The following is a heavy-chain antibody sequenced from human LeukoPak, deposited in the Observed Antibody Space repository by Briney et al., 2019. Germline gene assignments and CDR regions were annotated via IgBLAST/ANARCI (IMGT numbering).Heavy chain of an antibody. CDR3: ARDIFTYYYDSSGLRY. D-gene: IGHD3-22*01. J-gene: IGHJ4*02. CDR1: GFTFSSYA. CDR2: ISYDGSNK. V-gene: IGHV3-30*04. Sequence: GGSLRLSCAASGFTFSSYAMHWVRQAPGKGLEWVAVISYDGSNKYYPDSVKGRFTISRDNAKNSLYLQMNSLRAEDTAVYYCARDIFTYYYDSSGLRYWGQGTLVTVSS.